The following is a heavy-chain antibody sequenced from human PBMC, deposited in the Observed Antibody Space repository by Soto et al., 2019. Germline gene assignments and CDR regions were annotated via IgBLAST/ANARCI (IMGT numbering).Heavy chain of an antibody. V-gene: IGHV5-51*01. J-gene: IGHJ6*03. CDR3: ARTLIGSTDYYYYMDV. D-gene: IGHD3-10*01. CDR2: IYPGDSDT. Sequence: GESLKISCKGSGYSFTSYWIGWVRQMPGKGLEWMGIIYPGDSDTRYSSSFQGQVTISADKSISTAYLQWSSLKASDTAMYYCARTLIGSTDYYYYMDVWGKGTTVTVSS. CDR1: GYSFTSYW.